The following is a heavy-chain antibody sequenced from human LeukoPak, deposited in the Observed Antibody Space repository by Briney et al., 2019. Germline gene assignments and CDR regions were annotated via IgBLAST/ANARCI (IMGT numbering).Heavy chain of an antibody. CDR3: ARGREFLEWFFIGIEFDY. Sequence: GASVKVSCKASGYTFIGYYMHWVRQAPGQGLEWMGWINPNSGGTNYAQKFQGRVTMTRDTSISTAYMELSRLRSDDTAVYYCARGREFLEWFFIGIEFDYWGQGTLVTVSS. CDR2: INPNSGGT. CDR1: GYTFIGYY. D-gene: IGHD3-3*01. V-gene: IGHV1-2*02. J-gene: IGHJ4*02.